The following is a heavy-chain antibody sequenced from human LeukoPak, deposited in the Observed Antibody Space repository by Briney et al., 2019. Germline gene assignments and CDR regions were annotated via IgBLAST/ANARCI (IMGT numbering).Heavy chain of an antibody. CDR3: ARGVLPAAVSEFDY. Sequence: GGSLRLSCVVSGFTFSSYAMHWVRQAPGKGLEYVSAISSNGGSTYYANSVKGRFTISRDNSKNTLYLQMGSLRAEDMAVYYCARGVLPAAVSEFDYWGRGTLVTVSS. D-gene: IGHD2-2*01. J-gene: IGHJ4*02. CDR1: GFTFSSYA. CDR2: ISSNGGST. V-gene: IGHV3-64*01.